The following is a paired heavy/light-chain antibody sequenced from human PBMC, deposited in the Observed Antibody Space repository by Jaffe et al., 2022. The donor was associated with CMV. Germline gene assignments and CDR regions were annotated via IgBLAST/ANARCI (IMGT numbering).Light chain of an antibody. V-gene: IGLV3-1*01. Sequence: SYELTQPPSVSVSPGQTASITCSGDKLGDQNACWYQQKPGQSPVLVIYQDTKRPSGIPERFSGSNSGNTATLTISGTQAMDEADYYCQAWDRRIVVFGGGTKLTVL. CDR3: QAWDRRIVV. J-gene: IGLJ2*01. CDR2: QDT. CDR1: KLGDQN.
Heavy chain of an antibody. CDR2: ISWNSGSK. CDR3: AKDLEVAVPELRVRAFHI. CDR1: GFSFDDYA. D-gene: IGHD6-19*01. V-gene: IGHV3-9*01. J-gene: IGHJ3*02. Sequence: EVQLVESGGGLVQPGRSLRLSCAASGFSFDDYAMHWVRQTPGKGLEWVSGISWNSGSKGYADSVKGRFTISRDNAKNSLYLQMNNLRTEDTALYYCAKDLEVAVPELRVRAFHIWGQGTMVTVSS.